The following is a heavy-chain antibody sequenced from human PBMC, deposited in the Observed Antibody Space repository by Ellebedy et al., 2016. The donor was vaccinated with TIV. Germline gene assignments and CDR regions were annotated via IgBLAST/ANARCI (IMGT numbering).Heavy chain of an antibody. D-gene: IGHD6-13*01. CDR2: ISGGGSTI. J-gene: IGHJ4*02. V-gene: IGHV3-11*04. CDR1: GFTFSYYS. CDR3: ARDTSASGWYDSLQVDY. Sequence: GESLKISXAASGFTFSYYSMSWIRQAPGKGLECVSYISGGGSTIYYADSVKGRFAISRDNSKNTLYLQMNSLRGEDTAVYYCARDTSASGWYDSLQVDYWGQGTLLSVSS.